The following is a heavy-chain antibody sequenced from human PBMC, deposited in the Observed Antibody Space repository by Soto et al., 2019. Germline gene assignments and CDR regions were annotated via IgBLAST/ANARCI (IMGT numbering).Heavy chain of an antibody. J-gene: IGHJ5*02. V-gene: IGHV1-69*01. D-gene: IGHD6-25*01. CDR3: AREGRIAAAGTTWFDP. CDR2: IIPIFGTA. Sequence: QVQLVQSGAEVKKPESSVKVSCKASGGTFGSFAINWVRQAPGQGLEWMGRIIPIFGTAKYAQKFLGRLTISADDATSMAYMELSGLRSDDTAFYFCAREGRIAAAGTTWFDPWGQETLVIVSS. CDR1: GGTFGSFA.